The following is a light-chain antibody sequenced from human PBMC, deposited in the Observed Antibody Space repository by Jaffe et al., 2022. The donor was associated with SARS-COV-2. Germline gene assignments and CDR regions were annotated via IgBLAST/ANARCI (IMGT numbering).Light chain of an antibody. V-gene: IGKV3-15*01. CDR1: QSVGNY. J-gene: IGKJ4*01. CDR3: QQYHNWPPFT. Sequence: EIVMTQSPATLSVSPGERATLSCRASQSVGNYLAWYQQKPGQAPRLLIYGASTRATGIPARFSGSGSGAEFTLTISSPQSEDFAVYYCQQYHNWPPFTFGGGTKVEIK. CDR2: GAS.